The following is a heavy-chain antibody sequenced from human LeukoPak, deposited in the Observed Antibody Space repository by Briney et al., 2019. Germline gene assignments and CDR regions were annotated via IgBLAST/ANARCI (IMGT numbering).Heavy chain of an antibody. Sequence: PSETLSLTCTVSGGSISSGSYYWSWIRQPAGKGLEWIGRIYTSGSTNYNPSLKSRVTISVDTSKNQFSLRLSSVTAADTAVYYCARSLGEQQPGTGYWGQGTLVTVSS. CDR3: ARSLGEQQPGTGY. CDR1: GGSISSGSYY. D-gene: IGHD6-13*01. V-gene: IGHV4-61*02. J-gene: IGHJ4*02. CDR2: IYTSGST.